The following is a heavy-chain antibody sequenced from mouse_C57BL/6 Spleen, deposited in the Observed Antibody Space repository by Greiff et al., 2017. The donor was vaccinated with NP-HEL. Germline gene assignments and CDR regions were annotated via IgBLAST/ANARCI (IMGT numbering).Heavy chain of an antibody. CDR2: IHPSDSDT. CDR3: AIRHQDSSGYGDY. V-gene: IGHV1-74*01. D-gene: IGHD3-2*02. J-gene: IGHJ2*01. CDR1: GYTFTSYW. Sequence: QIQLQQPGAELVKPGASVKVSCKASGYTFTSYWMHWVKQRPGQGLEWIGRIHPSDSDTNYNQKFKGKATLTVDKSSSTAYMQLSSLTSEDSAVYYCAIRHQDSSGYGDYWGQGTTLTVSS.